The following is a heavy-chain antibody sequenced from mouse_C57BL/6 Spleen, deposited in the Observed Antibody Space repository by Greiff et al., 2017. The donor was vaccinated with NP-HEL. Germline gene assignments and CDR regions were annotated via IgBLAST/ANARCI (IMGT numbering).Heavy chain of an antibody. Sequence: ESGPGLVKPSQSLSLTCSVTGYSITSGYYWNWIRQFPGNKLEWMGYISYDGSNNYNPSLKNRISITRDTSKNQFFLKLNSVTTEDTATYYCAREVYYDYPYYWGQGTTLTVSS. CDR2: ISYDGSN. CDR1: GYSITSGYY. J-gene: IGHJ2*01. V-gene: IGHV3-6*01. D-gene: IGHD2-4*01. CDR3: AREVYYDYPYY.